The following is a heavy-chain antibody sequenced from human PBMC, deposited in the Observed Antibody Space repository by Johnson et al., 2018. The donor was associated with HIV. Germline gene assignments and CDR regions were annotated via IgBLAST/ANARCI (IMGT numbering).Heavy chain of an antibody. CDR3: ARARNIWYDFYDFDI. CDR2: TSYDGSNK. V-gene: IGHV3-30*03. Sequence: VQLVESGGGVVQPGRSLRLSCAASGFAFSNFGMHWVRQAPGKGLEWVAVTSYDGSNKYYADSVKGRFTISRDNSKTTLYLQMNSLRAEDTAVFYCARARNIWYDFYDFDIWGQGTMVTVSS. CDR1: GFAFSNFG. D-gene: IGHD2/OR15-2a*01. J-gene: IGHJ3*02.